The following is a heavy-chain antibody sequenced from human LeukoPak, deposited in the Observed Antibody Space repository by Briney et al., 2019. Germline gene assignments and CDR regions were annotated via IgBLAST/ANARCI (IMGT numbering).Heavy chain of an antibody. CDR2: IYPGDSDT. D-gene: IGHD2-15*01. CDR3: ASEGGYCSGGSCYRAFDI. V-gene: IGHV5-51*01. CDR1: GYSFTNYW. J-gene: IGHJ3*02. Sequence: GESLKISCKGSGYSFTNYWIGWVRQMPGKGLEWMGIIYPGDSDTRYSPSFQGQVTISADKSISTAYLQWSSLKASDTAMYYCASEGGYCSGGSCYRAFDIWGQGTMVTVSS.